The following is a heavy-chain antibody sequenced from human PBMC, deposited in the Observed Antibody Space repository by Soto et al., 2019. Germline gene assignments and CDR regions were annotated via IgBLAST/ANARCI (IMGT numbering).Heavy chain of an antibody. J-gene: IGHJ4*02. V-gene: IGHV3-30-3*01. CDR2: ISYDGNTQ. CDR1: GFTLSSYG. CDR3: AKVSRPSRISTPDFDY. Sequence: QVQLVETGGGVAQPGTSLRLSCAASGFTLSSYGIHWVRQAPGKGLDWVAVISYDGNTQFYGDSVKGRFIVSRDNSRNTLYLQLNILQAEDTAVYYCAKVSRPSRISTPDFDYWGQGTLVTVSS.